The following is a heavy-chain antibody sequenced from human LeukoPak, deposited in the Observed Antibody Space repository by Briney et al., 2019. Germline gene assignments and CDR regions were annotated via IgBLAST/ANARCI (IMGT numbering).Heavy chain of an antibody. CDR2: IYYSGST. CDR1: GGSISSGDYS. J-gene: IGHJ4*02. CDR3: ARVGLRLGELSFDY. V-gene: IGHV4-61*08. Sequence: SETLSLTCTVSGGSISSGDYSWSWIRQPPGKGLEWIGYIYYSGSTNYNPSLKSRVTISVDTSKNQFSLKLSSVTAADTAVYYCARVGLRLGELSFDYWGQGTLVTVSS. D-gene: IGHD3-16*02.